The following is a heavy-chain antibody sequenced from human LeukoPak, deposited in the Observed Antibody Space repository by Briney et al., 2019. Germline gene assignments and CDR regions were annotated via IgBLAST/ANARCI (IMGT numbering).Heavy chain of an antibody. Sequence: SVKVSCKASGGTFSSYAIGWVRQAPGQGLEWMGGIIPIFGTANYAQKFQGRVTITTDESTSTAYMELSSLRSEDTAVYYCARAGVLLTMVRGIFDYWGQGTLVTVSS. CDR3: ARAGVLLTMVRGIFDY. V-gene: IGHV1-69*05. D-gene: IGHD3-10*01. CDR1: GGTFSSYA. CDR2: IIPIFGTA. J-gene: IGHJ4*02.